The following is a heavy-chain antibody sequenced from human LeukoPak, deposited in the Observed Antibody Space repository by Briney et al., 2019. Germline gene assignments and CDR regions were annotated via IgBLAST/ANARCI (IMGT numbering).Heavy chain of an antibody. J-gene: IGHJ5*02. D-gene: IGHD2-15*01. CDR3: ARDVALRGDNWFDP. CDR2: ISSSSYI. CDR1: GFTFSSYS. Sequence: PGGSLRLSCAASGFTFSSYSMNWVRQAPGKGLEWVSCISSSSYIYYADSVKGRFTISRDNAKNSLYLQMNSLRAEDTAVYYCARDVALRGDNWFDPWGQGTLVTVSS. V-gene: IGHV3-21*01.